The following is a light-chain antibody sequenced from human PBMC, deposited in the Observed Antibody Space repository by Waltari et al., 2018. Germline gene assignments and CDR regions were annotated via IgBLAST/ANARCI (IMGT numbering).Light chain of an antibody. Sequence: CRASQSVTNYLAWYQQKPGQAPRLLIYDTSNRATGIPARFSGSGFGTDFTLTVSSLEPEDFAVYYCQQRRNWPLTFGGGTKVEIK. CDR1: QSVTNY. V-gene: IGKV3-11*01. CDR3: QQRRNWPLT. J-gene: IGKJ4*01. CDR2: DTS.